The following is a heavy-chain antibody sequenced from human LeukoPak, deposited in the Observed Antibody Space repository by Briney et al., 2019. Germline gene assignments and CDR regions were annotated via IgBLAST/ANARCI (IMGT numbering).Heavy chain of an antibody. J-gene: IGHJ6*03. CDR1: GFTFSSYG. V-gene: IGHV3-33*06. CDR3: AKDLARTAYYYYYMDV. D-gene: IGHD5-18*01. Sequence: PGGSLRLSCAASGFTFSSYGMHWVRQAPGKGLEWLAVIWYDGSNKYYADSVKGRFTISRDNSKNTLYLQMNSLRAEDTAVYYCAKDLARTAYYYYYMDVWGKGTTVTVSS. CDR2: IWYDGSNK.